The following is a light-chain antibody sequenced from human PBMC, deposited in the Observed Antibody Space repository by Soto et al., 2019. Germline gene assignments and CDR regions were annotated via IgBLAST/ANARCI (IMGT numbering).Light chain of an antibody. J-gene: IGLJ2*01. CDR2: EVS. CDR3: SSYTTSSNEI. CDR1: SSDVGGYNY. V-gene: IGLV2-14*01. Sequence: QSALTQPASVSGSPGQSITISCTGTSSDVGGYNYVSWYQQHPGKAPKLMIYEVSNRPSGVSNRFSGSKSGNTASLTISGLQAEVEADYYCSSYTTSSNEIFGGGTKLTVL.